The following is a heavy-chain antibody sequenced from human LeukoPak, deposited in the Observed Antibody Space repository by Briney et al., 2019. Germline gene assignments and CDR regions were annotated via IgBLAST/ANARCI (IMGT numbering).Heavy chain of an antibody. Sequence: ASVKVSCKASGSTFTDYYMHWVRQAPGQGLEWMGWINTNTGNPTYAQGFTGRFVFSLDTSVSTAYLQISSLKAEDTAVYYCARRGSYWNGAFDIWGQGTMVTVSS. CDR1: GSTFTDYY. J-gene: IGHJ3*02. V-gene: IGHV7-4-1*02. CDR2: INTNTGNP. CDR3: ARRGSYWNGAFDI. D-gene: IGHD1-26*01.